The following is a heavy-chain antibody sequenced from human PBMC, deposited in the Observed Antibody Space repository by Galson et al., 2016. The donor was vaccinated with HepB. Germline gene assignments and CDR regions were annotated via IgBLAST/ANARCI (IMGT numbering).Heavy chain of an antibody. CDR3: ARQTLRYQDIWSGYSGDLDF. CDR2: IYFGGNT. V-gene: IGHV4-39*01. J-gene: IGHJ4*02. D-gene: IGHD3-3*01. CDR1: GDSISSGVYY. Sequence: SETLSLTCTVSGDSISSGVYYWGWIRQPPGKGLEWIGSIYFGGNTYYNPSLKSRVTISVDTSKNQFSMKLSSVTATDTAVYYCARQTLRYQDIWSGYSGDLDFWGQGTLVTVSS.